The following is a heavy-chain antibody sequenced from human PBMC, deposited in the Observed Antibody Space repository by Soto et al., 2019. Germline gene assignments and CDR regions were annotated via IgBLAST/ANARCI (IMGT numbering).Heavy chain of an antibody. CDR3: ARYGRTYYVY. CDR1: GGFISSYY. J-gene: IGHJ1*01. V-gene: IGHV4-59*01. D-gene: IGHD1-26*01. Sequence: SETLSLTCTVSGGFISSYYWSWIRPPPRKGLEWIGFIYYSGSSSYNPSLKSRVTISVDTSKNQFSLKLSSVTAADTAVYYCARYGRTYYVYWGQGILVTVSS. CDR2: IYYSGSS.